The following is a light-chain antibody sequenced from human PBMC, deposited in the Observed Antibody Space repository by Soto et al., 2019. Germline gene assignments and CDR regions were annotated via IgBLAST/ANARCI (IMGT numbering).Light chain of an antibody. CDR3: QQHNNWPPWT. CDR2: GAS. V-gene: IGKV3-15*01. CDR1: QSVSSN. J-gene: IGKJ1*01. Sequence: EIVMTQSPATLSVSPGERATLSCRASQSVSSNLAWYQQKPGQAPRLLMYGASTRTTGIPVRFRGSGSWTEFTLTISSLQSEDFAVYYCQQHNNWPPWTFGQGTKVEIK.